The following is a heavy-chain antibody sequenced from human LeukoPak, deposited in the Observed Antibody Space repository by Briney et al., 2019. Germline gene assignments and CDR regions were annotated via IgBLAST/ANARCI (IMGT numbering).Heavy chain of an antibody. V-gene: IGHV3-20*03. CDR1: GFTFDDYG. CDR3: ARDYGGSSPFDY. CDR2: INWNGGST. D-gene: IGHD4-23*01. J-gene: IGHJ4*02. Sequence: PGGSLRLSYAASGFTFDDYGMSWVRQAPGKGLEWVSGINWNGGSTGYADSVKGRFTISRDNAKNSLYLQMNSLRAEDTAVYYCARDYGGSSPFDYWGQGTLVTVSS.